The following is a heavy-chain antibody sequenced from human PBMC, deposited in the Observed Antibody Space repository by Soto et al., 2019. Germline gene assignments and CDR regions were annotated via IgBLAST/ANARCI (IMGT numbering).Heavy chain of an antibody. V-gene: IGHV3-23*01. D-gene: IGHD3-10*01. J-gene: IGHJ6*02. CDR2: ISGSGGST. CDR3: AKSSGSYYKAPYYYYGMDV. CDR1: GFTFSSYA. Sequence: GGSLRLSCAASGFTFSSYAMSWVRQAPGKGLEWVSAISGSGGSTYYADSVKGRFTISRDNSKNTLYLQMNSLGAEDTAVYYCAKSSGSYYKAPYYYYGMDVWGQGTTVTVSS.